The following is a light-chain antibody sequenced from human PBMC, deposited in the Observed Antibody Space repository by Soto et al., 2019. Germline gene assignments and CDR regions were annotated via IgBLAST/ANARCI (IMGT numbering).Light chain of an antibody. CDR1: QGISTY. Sequence: DIQMTQSPSSLSASVGDRVTITCRASQGISTYLNWYQQKPGKAPKVLIYAASSLQSGVPSRFSGSGSGTEFTLTISSLQPDDFATYYCQQYNSYSRTFGQGTKVDI. J-gene: IGKJ1*01. V-gene: IGKV1-16*01. CDR3: QQYNSYSRT. CDR2: AAS.